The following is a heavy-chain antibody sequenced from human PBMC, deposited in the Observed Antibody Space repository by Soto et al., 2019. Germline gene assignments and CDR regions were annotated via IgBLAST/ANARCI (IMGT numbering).Heavy chain of an antibody. CDR2: IWYDGSNE. CDR3: ARDMVAYSKGYYFDY. V-gene: IGHV3-33*01. Sequence: GGSLRLSCAASGFTFSSYGMHWFRQAPCKGLEWVAVIWYDGSNEYYADSVKGRFTISRDNSKNTLYLQMNSLRAEDTAVYYCARDMVAYSKGYYFDYWGQGTLVTVSS. CDR1: GFTFSSYG. J-gene: IGHJ4*02. D-gene: IGHD4-4*01.